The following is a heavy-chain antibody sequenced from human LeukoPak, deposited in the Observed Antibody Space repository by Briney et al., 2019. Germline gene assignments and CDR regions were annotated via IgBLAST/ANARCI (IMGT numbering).Heavy chain of an antibody. D-gene: IGHD6-19*01. V-gene: IGHV1-18*01. J-gene: IGHJ4*02. CDR1: GYTFGAYG. CDR3: AGDIQTVAGHPVDY. Sequence: ASVKVSCKTSGYTFGAYGINWVRQAPGQGLEWMGWINTYNGNTHFAQKFQDRVTLTTDTPTSTVFMDLRSLSSDDTAVYFCAGDIQTVAGHPVDYWGQGTLVTVSS. CDR2: INTYNGNT.